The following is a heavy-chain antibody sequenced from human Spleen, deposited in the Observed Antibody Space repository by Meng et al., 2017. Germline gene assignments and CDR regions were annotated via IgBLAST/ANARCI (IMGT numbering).Heavy chain of an antibody. V-gene: IGHV4-34*01. CDR3: ARGPTTMAHDFDY. CDR2: INHSGST. J-gene: IGHJ4*02. D-gene: IGHD4-11*01. CDR1: GGSFSDYY. Sequence: VQLQRGAAGLFKASRTLSLTCVVSGGSFSDYYWSWIRQPPGKGLEWIGEINHSGSTNYNPSLERRATISVDTSQNNLSLKLSSVTAADSAVYYCARGPTTMAHDFDYWGQGTLVTVSS.